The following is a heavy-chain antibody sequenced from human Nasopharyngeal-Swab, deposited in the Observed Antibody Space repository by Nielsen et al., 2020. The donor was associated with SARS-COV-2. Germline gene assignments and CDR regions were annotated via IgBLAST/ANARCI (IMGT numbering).Heavy chain of an antibody. J-gene: IGHJ4*02. D-gene: IGHD3-3*01. CDR1: GFSFRDYC. V-gene: IGHV3-11*04. CDR2: ISTTGSSK. CDR3: ASGGYDFWSGYPSDY. Sequence: GEALKISGAASGFSFRDYCMSWIRQAPGKGLEWVSHISTTGSSKYYADSLKGRFTISRDNDKNSLYLQMNSLRADDTAVYYCASGGYDFWSGYPSDYWGQGTLVTVSS.